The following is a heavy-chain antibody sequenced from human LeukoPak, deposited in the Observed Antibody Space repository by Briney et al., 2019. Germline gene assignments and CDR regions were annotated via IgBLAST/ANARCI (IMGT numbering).Heavy chain of an antibody. CDR3: AISFGVVIIDAFDI. CDR1: GYTFTGYY. J-gene: IGHJ3*02. V-gene: IGHV1-2*02. Sequence: GASVKVSCKASGYTFTGYYMHWVRQAPGQGLEWMGWINPNGGGTNYAQKFQGRVTMTRDTSISTAYMELSSLRSEDTAVYYCAISFGVVIIDAFDIWGQGTMVTVSS. D-gene: IGHD3-3*01. CDR2: INPNGGGT.